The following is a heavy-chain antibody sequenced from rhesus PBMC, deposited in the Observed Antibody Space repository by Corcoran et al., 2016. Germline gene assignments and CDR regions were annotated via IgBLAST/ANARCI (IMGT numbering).Heavy chain of an antibody. J-gene: IGHJ3*01. CDR3: ARDLGSGSYYNHDAFDF. CDR1: GGSISDDYY. D-gene: IGHD3-16*01. Sequence: QVQLQESGPGLVKPSETLSLTCAVSGGSISDDYYWSWIRQPPGKGMDWIGYIYGRGGGTNYNPSLKNRVTISIDTSKNQFSLKLSSVTAADTAVYYCARDLGSGSYYNHDAFDFWGQGLRVTVSS. CDR2: IYGRGGGT. V-gene: IGHV4-106*01.